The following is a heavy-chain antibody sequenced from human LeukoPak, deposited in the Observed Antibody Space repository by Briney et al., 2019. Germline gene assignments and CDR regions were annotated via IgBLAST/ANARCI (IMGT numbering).Heavy chain of an antibody. CDR1: GFTLSSYA. J-gene: IGHJ4*02. Sequence: PGGSLRLSCAASGFTLSSYAMSWVRQAPGKGLEWVSAISGSGGSTYYADSVKGRFTISRDNSKNTLYLQMNSLRAEDTAVYYCAKVGVQEDTAMDFDYWGQGTLVTVSS. CDR2: ISGSGGST. V-gene: IGHV3-23*01. CDR3: AKVGVQEDTAMDFDY. D-gene: IGHD5-18*01.